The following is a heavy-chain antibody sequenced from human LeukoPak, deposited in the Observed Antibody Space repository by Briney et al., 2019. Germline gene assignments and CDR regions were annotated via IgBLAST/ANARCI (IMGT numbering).Heavy chain of an antibody. Sequence: ASVKVSCKASGYTFTGYYMHWVRRAPGQGLEWMGWINPNSGGTNYAQKFQGRVTMTRDTSISTAYMELSRLRSDDTAVYYCARANDYSNYFDYWGQGTLVTVSS. V-gene: IGHV1-2*02. CDR3: ARANDYSNYFDY. J-gene: IGHJ4*02. D-gene: IGHD4-11*01. CDR2: INPNSGGT. CDR1: GYTFTGYY.